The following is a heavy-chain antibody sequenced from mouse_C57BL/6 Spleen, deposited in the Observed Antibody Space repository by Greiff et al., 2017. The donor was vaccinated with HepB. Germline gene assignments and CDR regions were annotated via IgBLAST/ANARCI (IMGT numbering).Heavy chain of an antibody. Sequence: QVQLQQPGAELVKPGASVKLSCKASGYTFTSYWMHWVKQRPGHGLEWIGMIHPNSGSTNYNEKFKSKATLTVDKSSSTAYMQLSSLTSEDSAVYYCAREGGWLLRYFDVWGTGTTVTVSS. J-gene: IGHJ1*03. V-gene: IGHV1-64*01. CDR1: GYTFTSYW. CDR2: IHPNSGST. CDR3: AREGGWLLRYFDV. D-gene: IGHD2-3*01.